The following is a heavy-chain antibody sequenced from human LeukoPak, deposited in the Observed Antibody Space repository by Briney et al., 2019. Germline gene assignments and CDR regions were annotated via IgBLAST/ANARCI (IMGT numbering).Heavy chain of an antibody. Sequence: GGSLRLSCTGSGFTFSDYWMTWARQAPGKGLEWVANLRPDGSDKYYVDSVKGRFTISRDNAKKLVYLQMNSLSAEDTAVYYCARDAYDAASESWRQGTLVTVSS. CDR3: ARDAYDAASES. J-gene: IGHJ5*02. D-gene: IGHD3-3*01. CDR1: GFTFSDYW. CDR2: LRPDGSDK. V-gene: IGHV3-7*01.